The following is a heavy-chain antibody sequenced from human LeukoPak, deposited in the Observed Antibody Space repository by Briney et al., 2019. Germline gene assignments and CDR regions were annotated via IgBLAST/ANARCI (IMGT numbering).Heavy chain of an antibody. CDR2: ITDSGTNT. CDR1: GFTFRSYA. Sequence: GGSLRLSCAVSGFTFRSYAMNWVRQAPGKGLEWVSVITDSGTNTYYGDSVKGRFTVSRDNSKNTLYLQMNSLRAEDTAVYYCAKGSGSGWYGGLGPWGQGTLVTGSS. CDR3: AKGSGSGWYGGLGP. V-gene: IGHV3-23*01. D-gene: IGHD6-19*01. J-gene: IGHJ5*02.